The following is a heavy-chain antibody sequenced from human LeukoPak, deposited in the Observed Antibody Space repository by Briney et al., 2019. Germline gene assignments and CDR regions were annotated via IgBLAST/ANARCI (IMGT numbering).Heavy chain of an antibody. CDR1: GRTFSSYA. D-gene: IGHD3-3*01. V-gene: IGHV1-69*04. CDR2: IIPILGIA. Sequence: GASVKVSCKASGRTFSSYAISWVRQAPGQGLEWMGRIIPILGIANYAQKFQGGVTITADKSTSTAYMELSSLRSEDTAVYYCTSPRAFYDFWSGQNYYMDVWGKGTTVTVSS. CDR3: TSPRAFYDFWSGQNYYMDV. J-gene: IGHJ6*03.